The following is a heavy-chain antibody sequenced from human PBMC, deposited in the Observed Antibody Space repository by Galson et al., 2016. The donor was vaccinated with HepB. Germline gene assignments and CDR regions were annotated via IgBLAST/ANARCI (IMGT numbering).Heavy chain of an antibody. D-gene: IGHD3-10*01. CDR3: AREGGYGSGSYYNDY. Sequence: LSLTCTVSGGSISSSNYYWSWIRQHPGKGLEWIGYIYHSGSTYYNPSLKSRVTISVDTSKNQLFLKLSSVTAADTAVYYCAREGGYGSGSYYNDYWGQGTLVTVSS. CDR2: IYHSGST. J-gene: IGHJ4*02. V-gene: IGHV4-31*03. CDR1: GGSISSSNYY.